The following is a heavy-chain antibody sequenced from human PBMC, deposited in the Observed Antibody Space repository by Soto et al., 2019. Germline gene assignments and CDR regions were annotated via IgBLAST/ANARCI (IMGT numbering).Heavy chain of an antibody. Sequence: GGSLRLSCAASGFTFSSYWMHWVRQAPGKGLVWVSSINSSRSYIYYADSVKGRFTISRDNAKNSLYLQMNSLRDEDTAVYYCARDTTKGEDYWGQGTLVTVSS. J-gene: IGHJ4*02. D-gene: IGHD1-26*01. CDR2: INSSRSYI. V-gene: IGHV3-21*01. CDR3: ARDTTKGEDY. CDR1: GFTFSSYW.